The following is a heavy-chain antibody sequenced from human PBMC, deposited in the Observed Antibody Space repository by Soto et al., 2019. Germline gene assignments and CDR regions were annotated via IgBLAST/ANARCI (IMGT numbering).Heavy chain of an antibody. Sequence: QVQLVQSGAEVKKPGASVKVSCKASGYTFTSYDINWVRQATGQGLEWMGWMNPNSGNTGYAQKFQGRVTMTRNTSISTAYMELSSLRSEDPAVYYCARGRRVVGATIRRWFDPWGQGTLVTVSS. D-gene: IGHD1-26*01. V-gene: IGHV1-8*01. CDR1: GYTFTSYD. CDR2: MNPNSGNT. CDR3: ARGRRVVGATIRRWFDP. J-gene: IGHJ5*02.